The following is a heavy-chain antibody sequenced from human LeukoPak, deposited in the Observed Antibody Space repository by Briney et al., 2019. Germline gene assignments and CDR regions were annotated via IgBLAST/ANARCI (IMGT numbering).Heavy chain of an antibody. J-gene: IGHJ6*03. CDR1: GFTFSSYG. Sequence: GGSLRLSCAASGFTFSSYGMSWVRQAPGKGLEWVAVISYDGSNKYYADSVKGRFTISRDNSKNTLYLQMNRLRAEDTAVYYCARPLRFLEWLSMDVWGKGTTVTVSS. V-gene: IGHV3-30*03. CDR3: ARPLRFLEWLSMDV. D-gene: IGHD3-3*01. CDR2: ISYDGSNK.